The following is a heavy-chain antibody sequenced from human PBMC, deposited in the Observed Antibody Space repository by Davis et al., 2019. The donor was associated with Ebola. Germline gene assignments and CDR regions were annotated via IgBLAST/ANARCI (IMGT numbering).Heavy chain of an antibody. Sequence: PSETLSLACSVSGDAITTDYWSWLRQPPGKGLEWIGYVRHPGTTNYNPSLKSRVTISIDTSKIQFSLNLKSVTAADTAVYYCARGRGSLGSNSDNWGQGTLVTVSS. CDR1: GDAITTDY. CDR2: VRHPGTT. D-gene: IGHD6-13*01. J-gene: IGHJ4*02. CDR3: ARGRGSLGSNSDN. V-gene: IGHV4-59*12.